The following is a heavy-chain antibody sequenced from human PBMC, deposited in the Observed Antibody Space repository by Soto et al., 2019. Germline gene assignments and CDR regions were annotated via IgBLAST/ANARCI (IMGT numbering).Heavy chain of an antibody. J-gene: IGHJ5*02. CDR2: IYYSGST. Sequence: PSETLSLTCTVSGGSISSGDYYWSWIRQPPGKGLEWIGYIYYSGSTYYNPSLKSRVTISVDTSKNQFSLKLSSVTAADTAVYYCARVAYGGNSNWFDPWGQGALVTVSS. D-gene: IGHD2-21*02. CDR1: GGSISSGDYY. V-gene: IGHV4-30-4*01. CDR3: ARVAYGGNSNWFDP.